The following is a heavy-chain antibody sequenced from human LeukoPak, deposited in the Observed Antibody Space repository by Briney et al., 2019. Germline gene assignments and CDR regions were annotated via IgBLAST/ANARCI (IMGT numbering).Heavy chain of an antibody. CDR3: AKDLPQYYDFWSGYYGGFDY. V-gene: IGHV3-43*02. J-gene: IGHJ4*02. CDR1: GFTFEDYA. CDR2: ISGNGNNI. D-gene: IGHD3-3*01. Sequence: GGSLRLSCAASGFTFEDYAMHWVRQGPGKGLEWVSLISGNGNNIYYADSVKGRFTISRDNSKNSLYLQMNSLRTEDTALYYCAKDLPQYYDFWSGYYGGFDYWGQGTLVTVSS.